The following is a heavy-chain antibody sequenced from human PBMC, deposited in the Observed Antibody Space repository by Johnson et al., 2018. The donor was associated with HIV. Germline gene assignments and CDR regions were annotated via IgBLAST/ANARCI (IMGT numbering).Heavy chain of an antibody. D-gene: IGHD6-13*01. CDR2: ISYDVSNK. CDR3: ARSAAEDIAEFGLIWEEPPAGRDAFDI. Sequence: QVQLVQSGGGVVQPGRSLRLSCAASGFTFSSYAMHWVRQAPGKGLEWVAVISYDVSNKYYADSVKGRFTISRDNSKNTLYLQMNSLRAEDTAVYYCARSAAEDIAEFGLIWEEPPAGRDAFDIWGQGTMVT. J-gene: IGHJ3*02. CDR1: GFTFSSYA. V-gene: IGHV3-30*04.